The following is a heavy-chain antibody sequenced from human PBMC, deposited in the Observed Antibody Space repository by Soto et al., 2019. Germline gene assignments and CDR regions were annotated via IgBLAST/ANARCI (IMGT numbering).Heavy chain of an antibody. J-gene: IGHJ4*02. D-gene: IGHD5-12*01. V-gene: IGHV2-26*01. CDR3: ARIRGEMATIFSGY. CDR1: GFSLSNARMG. Sequence: QVTLKESGPVLVKPRETLTLTCTVSGFSLSNARMGVSWIRQPPGKALEWLAHIFSNDGKSYNTSLKSRLTIAKDTPKSQVVLTMTNMDPVDTATYYCARIRGEMATIFSGYWGQGTLVTVSS. CDR2: IFSNDGK.